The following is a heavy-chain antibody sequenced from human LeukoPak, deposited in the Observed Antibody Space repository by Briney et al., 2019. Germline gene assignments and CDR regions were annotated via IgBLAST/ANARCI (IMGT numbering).Heavy chain of an antibody. Sequence: ASVKVSCKASGYTFTSYYMHWVRQAPGQGLERMGIINPSGGSTSYALKFQGRVTMTRDMSTSTVYMELSSLRSEDTAVYYCARAHEMATITDWGQGTLVTVSS. J-gene: IGHJ4*02. CDR3: ARAHEMATITD. D-gene: IGHD5-24*01. CDR2: INPSGGST. V-gene: IGHV1-46*01. CDR1: GYTFTSYY.